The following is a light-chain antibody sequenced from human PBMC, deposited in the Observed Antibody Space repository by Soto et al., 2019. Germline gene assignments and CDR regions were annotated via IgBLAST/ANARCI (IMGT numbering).Light chain of an antibody. Sequence: QSVLTQPPSASGSPGQSITISCTGSSSDVGGYNYVSWYQQHPGKAPKLMIYEVSKRPSGVPDRLSGSKSGNTASLTVSGLQAEDEADYCCSSYGGSNTVVFGGRTKLTVL. CDR3: SSYGGSNTVV. V-gene: IGLV2-8*01. CDR1: SSDVGGYNY. CDR2: EVS. J-gene: IGLJ2*01.